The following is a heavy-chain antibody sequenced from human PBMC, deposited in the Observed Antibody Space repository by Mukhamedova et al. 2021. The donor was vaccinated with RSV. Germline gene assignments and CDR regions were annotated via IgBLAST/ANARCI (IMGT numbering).Heavy chain of an antibody. J-gene: IGHJ4*02. D-gene: IGHD1-1*01. CDR3: AMESRGY. V-gene: IGHV1-18*01. Sequence: WMGWISAYNGNTNYAQELQGRVTMTTDTSTSTAYMELRSLRSDDTAVYYCAMESRGYWGKGTLVTVSS. CDR2: ISAYNGNT.